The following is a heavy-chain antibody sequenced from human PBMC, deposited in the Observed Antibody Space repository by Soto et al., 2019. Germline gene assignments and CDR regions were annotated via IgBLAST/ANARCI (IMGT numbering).Heavy chain of an antibody. V-gene: IGHV1-18*01. CDR3: ARSIAAAVDLDY. CDR1: GYTFSSYG. D-gene: IGHD6-13*01. J-gene: IGHJ4*02. Sequence: QVKLVQSGAEVKKPGASVKVSCKASGYTFSSYGISWVRQAPGQGREWMGWISAYNGNTNYAQKLQGRVTMTTDTSTSTAYMEVRSLRSDDTAVYYCARSIAAAVDLDYWGQGTLVTVSS. CDR2: ISAYNGNT.